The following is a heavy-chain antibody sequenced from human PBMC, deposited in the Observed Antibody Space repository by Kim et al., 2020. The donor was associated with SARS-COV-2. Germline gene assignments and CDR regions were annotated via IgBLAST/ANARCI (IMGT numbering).Heavy chain of an antibody. CDR3: ARGQYRTNYGSGSYSQALFDY. D-gene: IGHD3-10*01. CDR1: GGSFSGYY. V-gene: IGHV4-34*01. J-gene: IGHJ4*02. CDR2: INHSGST. Sequence: SETLSLTCAVYGGSFSGYYWSWIRQPPGKGLEWIGEINHSGSTNYNPSLKSRVTISVDTSKNQFSLKLSSVTAADTAVYYCARGQYRTNYGSGSYSQALFDYWGQGTLVTVSS.